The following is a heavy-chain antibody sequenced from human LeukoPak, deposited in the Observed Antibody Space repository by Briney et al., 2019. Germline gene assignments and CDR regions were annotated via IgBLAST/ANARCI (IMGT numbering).Heavy chain of an antibody. D-gene: IGHD3-10*01. Sequence: KPSETLSLTCTVSGGSVSSSSYYWGWIRQPPGKGLEWIGSIYYSGSTYYNPSLKSRVTISVDTSKNQFSLKLSSVTAADTAVYYCARRRRGVGTMLDYWGQGTLVTVSS. CDR3: ARRRRGVGTMLDY. CDR1: GGSVSSSSYY. CDR2: IYYSGST. J-gene: IGHJ4*02. V-gene: IGHV4-39*01.